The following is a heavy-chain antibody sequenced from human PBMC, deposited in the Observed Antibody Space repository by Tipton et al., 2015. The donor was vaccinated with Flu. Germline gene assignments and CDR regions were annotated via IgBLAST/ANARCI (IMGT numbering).Heavy chain of an antibody. D-gene: IGHD3-16*01. V-gene: IGHV1-2*02. J-gene: IGHJ4*02. Sequence: QLVQSGAEVKKPGSSVKVSCKASGGTFSSYAITWVRQAPGQGLEWMGWINPSSGDTVYAQKFQGRVTMTRDSSISTGYMELKSLQSDDTAVYYCARELGEFDYWGQGTLVTVSS. CDR2: INPSSGDT. CDR3: ARELGEFDY. CDR1: GGTFSSYA.